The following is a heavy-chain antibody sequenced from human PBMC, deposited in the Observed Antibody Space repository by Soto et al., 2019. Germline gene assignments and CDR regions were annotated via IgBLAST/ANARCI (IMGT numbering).Heavy chain of an antibody. V-gene: IGHV3-13*01. Sequence: GGSLRLSCAASGFTSSSYDMHWVRQATGKGLEWVSAIGTAGDTYYPGSVKGRFTISRENAKNSLYLQMNSLRAGDTAVYYCARAPGKLRYFDWLSRGMDVWGQGTTVTVSS. CDR3: ARAPGKLRYFDWLSRGMDV. CDR1: GFTSSSYD. D-gene: IGHD3-9*01. J-gene: IGHJ6*02. CDR2: IGTAGDT.